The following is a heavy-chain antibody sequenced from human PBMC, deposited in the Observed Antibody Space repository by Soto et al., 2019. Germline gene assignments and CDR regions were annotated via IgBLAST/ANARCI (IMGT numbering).Heavy chain of an antibody. V-gene: IGHV3-23*01. Sequence: GGSLRLSCAASGFTFSTYAMSWVRQAPAKGLEWVSTIGGRDDKTYYADSVKGRFTISRDKSKNTLVLQMNSLRAEDTAVYYCVKILYDNYDMISAYWGQGALVTVSS. CDR2: IGGRDDKT. J-gene: IGHJ4*02. D-gene: IGHD1-1*01. CDR1: GFTFSTYA. CDR3: VKILYDNYDMISAY.